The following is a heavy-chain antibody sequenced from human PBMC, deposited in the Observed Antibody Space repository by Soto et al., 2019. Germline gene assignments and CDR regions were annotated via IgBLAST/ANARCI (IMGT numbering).Heavy chain of an antibody. CDR1: GGSISKYY. CDR2: VYYSGST. CDR3: ARRAGDSWYFDL. D-gene: IGHD4-17*01. V-gene: IGHV4-59*08. J-gene: IGHJ2*01. Sequence: QVQLQESGPGLVKPSETLSLTCTVSGGSISKYYWSWIRQPPGKGLEYLGYVYYSGSTRYNPSLKSRIPISVDTSKNDFSLRLNSVTAADTAVYYCARRAGDSWYFDLWGRGTLVAVSS.